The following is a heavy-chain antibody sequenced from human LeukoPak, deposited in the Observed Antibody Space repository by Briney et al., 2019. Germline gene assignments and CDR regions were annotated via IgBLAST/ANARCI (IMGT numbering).Heavy chain of an antibody. V-gene: IGHV4-59*13. CDR2: IYYNGNT. CDR3: ARYRGYFDY. CDR1: NGSISGDY. J-gene: IGHJ4*02. Sequence: SETLSLTCKISNGSISGDYWSWIRLPPGKALEWIGSIYYNGNTHYNPSLESRLTMSVDTSNNQFSMKLTSVIAADTAMYYCARYRGYFDYWGQGTLVTVSS. D-gene: IGHD3-16*02.